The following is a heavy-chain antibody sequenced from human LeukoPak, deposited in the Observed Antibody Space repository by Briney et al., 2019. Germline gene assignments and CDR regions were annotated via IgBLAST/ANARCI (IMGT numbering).Heavy chain of an antibody. Sequence: PGGSLRLSCAASGFPVSSDYMSWVRQAPGKGLEWVSVIYSSSITSYPDSVKGRFTISRHNSKNTLYLQMNSLRADDTAVYYCARGRGAANDAFDIWGQGTMVTVSS. CDR3: ARGRGAANDAFDI. CDR1: GFPVSSDY. CDR2: IYSSSIT. D-gene: IGHD3-10*01. J-gene: IGHJ3*02. V-gene: IGHV3-53*04.